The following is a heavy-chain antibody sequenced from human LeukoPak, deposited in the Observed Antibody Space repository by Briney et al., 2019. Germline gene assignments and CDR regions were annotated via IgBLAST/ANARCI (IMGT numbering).Heavy chain of an antibody. J-gene: IGHJ4*02. CDR2: ISYDRSNK. V-gene: IGHV3-30*03. D-gene: IGHD3-22*01. Sequence: PGGSLRLSCAASGFTFSSYGMHWVRQAPGKGLEWVAGISYDRSNKYYVDSVKGRFTISRDNSKNTLYLQMNSLRAEDTAVYYCARGVVYYYDSSGYLDSSFDYWGQGTLVTVSS. CDR3: ARGVVYYYDSSGYLDSSFDY. CDR1: GFTFSSYG.